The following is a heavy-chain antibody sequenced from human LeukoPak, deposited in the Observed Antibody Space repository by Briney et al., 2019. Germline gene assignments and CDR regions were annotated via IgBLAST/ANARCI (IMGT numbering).Heavy chain of an antibody. CDR2: IHHSGP. J-gene: IGHJ4*02. D-gene: IGHD3-10*01. CDR1: GHSISSGYW. CDR3: ARGSITMVRGVIR. Sequence: SETLSLTCVVSGHSISSGYWWSWVRQPPGKGLEWIGQIHHSGPHYNPSLKSRVTISVDTSKNQFSLKLSSVTAADTAVYYCARGSITMVRGVIRWGQGTLVTVSS. V-gene: IGHV4/OR15-8*01.